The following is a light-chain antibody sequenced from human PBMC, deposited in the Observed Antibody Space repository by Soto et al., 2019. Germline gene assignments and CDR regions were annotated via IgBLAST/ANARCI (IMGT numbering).Light chain of an antibody. CDR2: KAS. V-gene: IGKV1-5*03. Sequence: DIQMTQSPSTLSASGGDRVTITCRASQSISSWLAWYQQKPGKAPKLLIYKASNLESGVPSRFSGSGSGTEFTLTISSLQPDDFATYYCQQYNSSPMHTFGQGTKLEIK. CDR1: QSISSW. J-gene: IGKJ2*01. CDR3: QQYNSSPMHT.